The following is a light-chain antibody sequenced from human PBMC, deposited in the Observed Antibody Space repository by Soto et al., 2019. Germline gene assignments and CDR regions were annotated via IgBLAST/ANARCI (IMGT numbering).Light chain of an antibody. CDR2: GTF. J-gene: IGKJ1*01. V-gene: IGKV3-15*01. CDR3: QQYNNWPWT. Sequence: EIVLTQSPGTLSLSPGERATLSCRASQSISISYLAWYQQQPGQAPRLLIHGTFTRATGIPARFSGSGSGTEFTLTISTLQSEDFAVYYCQQYNNWPWTFGQGTKVDIK. CDR1: QSISISY.